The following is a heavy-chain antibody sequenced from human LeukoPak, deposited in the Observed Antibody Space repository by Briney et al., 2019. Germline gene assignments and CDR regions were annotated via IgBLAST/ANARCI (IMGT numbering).Heavy chain of an antibody. D-gene: IGHD1-26*01. J-gene: IGHJ4*02. CDR3: AKAMGATLFDY. Sequence: GGSLRLSCAASGFTFSSYAMTWVRQAPGKGLEWVSTISGSGRTTYYADSVKGRFTISRDNSKNTLYLQMNSLRAGDTAVYYCAKAMGATLFDYWGQGTLVTVSS. CDR1: GFTFSSYA. V-gene: IGHV3-23*01. CDR2: ISGSGRTT.